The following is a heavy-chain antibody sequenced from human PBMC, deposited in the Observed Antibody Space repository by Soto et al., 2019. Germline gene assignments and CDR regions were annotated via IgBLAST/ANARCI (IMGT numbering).Heavy chain of an antibody. CDR2: IWYDGSNK. V-gene: IGHV3-33*01. J-gene: IGHJ5*02. CDR1: GFTFSSYG. Sequence: QVQLVESGGGVVQPGRSLRLSCAASGFTFSSYGMHWVRQAPGKGLEWVAVIWYDGSNKYYADSVKGRFTISRDNSKNTRYLQMNSLRAEDTAVYYCARDAVAGTWGDGGGWFDPWGQGTLVTVSS. CDR3: ARDAVAGTWGDGGGWFDP. D-gene: IGHD6-19*01.